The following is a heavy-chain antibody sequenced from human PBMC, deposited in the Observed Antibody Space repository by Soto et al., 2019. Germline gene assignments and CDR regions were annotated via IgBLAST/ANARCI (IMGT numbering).Heavy chain of an antibody. J-gene: IGHJ6*02. Sequence: GGPRRFPCPPSGLTLSSYGKHWVRQDPGKGLVWFSRINSDGSSTSYADSGTGRSTISRDNAKKTRYLQMNAHRAENRAVSYCASAAIVVVPAASCPVYYYYYGMDVWGQGSTVTVS. CDR3: ASAAIVVVPAASCPVYYYYYGMDV. D-gene: IGHD2-2*01. V-gene: IGHV3-74*01. CDR2: INSDGSST. CDR1: GLTLSSYG.